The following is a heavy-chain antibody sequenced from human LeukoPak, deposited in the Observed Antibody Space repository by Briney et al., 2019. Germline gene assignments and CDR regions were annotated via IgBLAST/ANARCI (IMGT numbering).Heavy chain of an antibody. J-gene: IGHJ3*02. CDR2: INPNSGGT. CDR3: ARGIAAAPLDAFDI. V-gene: IGHV1-2*02. Sequence: GASVKVSCKASGYTFTGYYMHWVRQAPGQGLEWMGWINPNSGGTNYAQKFQGRVTMTRDTSISTAYMELSRLRSDDTAVYYCARGIAAAPLDAFDIWGQGTMVTVSS. D-gene: IGHD6-13*01. CDR1: GYTFTGYY.